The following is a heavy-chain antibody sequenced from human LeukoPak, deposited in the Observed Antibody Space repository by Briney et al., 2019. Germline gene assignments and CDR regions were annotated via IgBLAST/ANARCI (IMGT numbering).Heavy chain of an antibody. CDR2: ISSSGSTI. V-gene: IGHV3-48*03. Sequence: GGSLRLSCAASGFTFSSYEMNWVRQAPGKGLEWVSYISSSGSTIYYADSVKGRFTISRDNAKNSLYLQMNSLRAEDTAVYYCARESREAAAVDYWGQGTLVTVSS. J-gene: IGHJ4*02. CDR3: ARESREAAAVDY. CDR1: GFTFSSYE. D-gene: IGHD6-13*01.